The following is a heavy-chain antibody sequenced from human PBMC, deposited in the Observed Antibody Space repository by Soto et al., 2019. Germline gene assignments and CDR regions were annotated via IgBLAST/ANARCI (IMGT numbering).Heavy chain of an antibody. D-gene: IGHD2-21*02. V-gene: IGHV3-48*02. J-gene: IGHJ6*02. CDR2: ISSSSSTI. CDR1: GFTFSSYS. CDR3: ARDLLAVVTARYYYYGMDV. Sequence: EVQLVESGGGLVQPGGSLRLSCAASGFTFSSYSMNWVRQAPGKGLEWVSYISSSSSTIYYADSVKGRFTISRDNAKNSLYLQMNSLRDEDTAVYYCARDLLAVVTARYYYYGMDVWGQGTTVTVSS.